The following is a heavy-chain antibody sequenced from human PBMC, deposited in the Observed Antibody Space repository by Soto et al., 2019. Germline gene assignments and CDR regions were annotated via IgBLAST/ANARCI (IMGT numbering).Heavy chain of an antibody. Sequence: PSETLSLTCAVYGGSFSGNYWTWIRQPPGKGLEWIAEINHSGSSNYNPSLRSRVTISIDTAKNQFSLRLNSVTAADSAVYYCARGSVPSRGVFGNWGEGSQVTVYS. CDR1: GGSFSGNY. J-gene: IGHJ4*02. D-gene: IGHD2-2*01. CDR3: ARGSVPSRGVFGN. V-gene: IGHV4-34*01. CDR2: INHSGSS.